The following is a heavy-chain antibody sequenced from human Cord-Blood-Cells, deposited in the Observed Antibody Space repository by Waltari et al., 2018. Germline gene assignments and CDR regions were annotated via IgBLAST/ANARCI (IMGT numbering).Heavy chain of an antibody. V-gene: IGHV1-2*02. Sequence: QVQLVQSGAEVKKPGASVKVSCKASGYTFTGYYMHWVRQVPGQGLEWRGWINPNRGGTNYAQKFQGRVTMTRDTSISTAYMELSRLRSDDTAVYYCARVPQGNWYFDLWGRGTLVTVSS. CDR3: ARVPQGNWYFDL. J-gene: IGHJ2*01. CDR2: INPNRGGT. CDR1: GYTFTGYY.